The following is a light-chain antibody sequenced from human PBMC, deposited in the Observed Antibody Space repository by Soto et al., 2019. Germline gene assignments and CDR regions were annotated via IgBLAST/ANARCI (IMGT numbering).Light chain of an antibody. CDR1: SGDVGGYNY. CDR3: NSYTSSSTLV. J-gene: IGLJ1*01. Sequence: QSALTQPASVSGSPGQSITISCTGTSGDVGGYNYVSWYQQHPGKAPKLMIYEVSNRPSGVSNRFSGSKSGNTASLTISGLQAEDEADYYCNSYTSSSTLVFGTGTKLTV. CDR2: EVS. V-gene: IGLV2-14*01.